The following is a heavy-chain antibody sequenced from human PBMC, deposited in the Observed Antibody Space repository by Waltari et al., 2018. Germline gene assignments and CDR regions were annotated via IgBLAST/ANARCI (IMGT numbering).Heavy chain of an antibody. V-gene: IGHV3-74*01. D-gene: IGHD3-22*01. CDR3: VRDSSGTY. CDR1: GFTFSSHW. J-gene: IGHJ4*02. CDR2: INSDGSST. Sequence: EVQLLESGGGLVQPGGSLRLSCAASGFTFSSHWMYWVRQTPGKGLVWGSGINSDGSSTSYADSVKGRVTISRDNAKNTLYLQMNSLRAEDTAVYYCVRDSSGTYWGQGTQVTVSS.